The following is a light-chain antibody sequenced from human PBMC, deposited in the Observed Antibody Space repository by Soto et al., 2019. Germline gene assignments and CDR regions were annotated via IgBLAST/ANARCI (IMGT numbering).Light chain of an antibody. CDR1: QSISSSY. V-gene: IGKV3-20*01. CDR2: GAS. Sequence: EIVLTQSPGTLSLSPGERATLSCRASQSISSSYLAWYQQKPGQAPRLLIYGASSRATGIPDRFSGSGSGTDFALPISRLEPEAVAVYYCQQYGSSPRAMYTFGQGTKLEIK. J-gene: IGKJ2*01. CDR3: QQYGSSPRAMYT.